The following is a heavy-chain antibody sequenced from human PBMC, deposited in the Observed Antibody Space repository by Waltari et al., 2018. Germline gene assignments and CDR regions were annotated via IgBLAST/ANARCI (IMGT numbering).Heavy chain of an antibody. Sequence: QLQLQESGPGLVKPSETLSLTCTVSGGSISSSSYYWGWIRQPPGKGLEWIGSIYYSGSTYHTPSLKSRVTISVDTSKNQFSLKLSSVTAADTAVYYCVRLFDYGGNSKGAFDIWGQETMVTVSS. CDR3: VRLFDYGGNSKGAFDI. CDR1: GGSISSSSYY. CDR2: IYYSGST. D-gene: IGHD4-17*01. J-gene: IGHJ3*02. V-gene: IGHV4-39*01.